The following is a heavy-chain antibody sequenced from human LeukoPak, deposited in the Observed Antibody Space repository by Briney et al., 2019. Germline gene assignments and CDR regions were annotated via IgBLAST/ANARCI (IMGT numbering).Heavy chain of an antibody. D-gene: IGHD7-27*01. Sequence: GGSLRLSCAASGFTFSNACMNWVRQAPGKGLEWVGRIKSRSDGGTTDYVAPVKGRFTISRDDSKHTLYLQVNSLKTEDTAVYYCTTGNWGSFSYWGQGTLVTVSS. CDR3: TTGNWGSFSY. J-gene: IGHJ4*02. V-gene: IGHV3-15*01. CDR1: GFTFSNAC. CDR2: IKSRSDGGTT.